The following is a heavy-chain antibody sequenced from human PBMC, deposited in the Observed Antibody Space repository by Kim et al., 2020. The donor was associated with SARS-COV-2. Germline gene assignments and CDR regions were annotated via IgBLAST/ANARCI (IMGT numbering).Heavy chain of an antibody. J-gene: IGHJ4*02. CDR2: ISSSSRTI. CDR1: GFTFSSYS. CDR3: ARGYCSSTNCGFDY. V-gene: IGHV3-48*02. Sequence: GGSLRLSCAASGFTFSSYSMNWVRQAPGKGLEWVSYISSSSRTIYHADSVEGRFTISRDNAKNSLYLQMNSLRDDDTAVYYCARGYCSSTNCGFDYWGQGTLVTVSS. D-gene: IGHD2-2*01.